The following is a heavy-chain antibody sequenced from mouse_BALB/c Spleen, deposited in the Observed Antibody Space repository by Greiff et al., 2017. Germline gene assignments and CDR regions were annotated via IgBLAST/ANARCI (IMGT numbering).Heavy chain of an antibody. J-gene: IGHJ4*01. CDR1: GYSITSGYY. V-gene: IGHV3-6*02. CDR3: ARPLLYDSYAMDY. D-gene: IGHD2-3*01. Sequence: EVKLMESGPGLVKPSQSLSLTCSVTGYSITSGYYWNWIRQFPGNKLEWMGYISYDGSNNYNPSLKNRISITRDTSKNQFFLKLNSVTTEDTATYYCARPLLYDSYAMDYWGQGTSVTVSS. CDR2: ISYDGSN.